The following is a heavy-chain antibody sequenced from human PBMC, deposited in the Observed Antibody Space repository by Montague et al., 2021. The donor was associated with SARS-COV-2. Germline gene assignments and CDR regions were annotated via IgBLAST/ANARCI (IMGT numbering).Heavy chain of an antibody. CDR2: IYYNGYT. D-gene: IGHD3-22*01. J-gene: IGHJ3*02. CDR1: DDSISTYY. V-gene: IGHV4-59*01. Sequence: SETLSLTCTVSDDSISTYYWSRIRQPPGKGLEWIGYIYYNGYTNYNPSLKSRVTISVDTSKNQFSLRLSSVTAADTAVYFCARGGATYYYDTSGYVNAFDTWGQGTMVTVSS. CDR3: ARGGATYYYDTSGYVNAFDT.